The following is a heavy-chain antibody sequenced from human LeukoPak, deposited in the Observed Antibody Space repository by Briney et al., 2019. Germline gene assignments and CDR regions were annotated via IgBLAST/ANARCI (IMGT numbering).Heavy chain of an antibody. D-gene: IGHD4-23*01. CDR3: AKDGLMVRRGIDY. Sequence: QAEGSLRLSCAASGFTFSSYAMSWVRQAPGKGLEWVSAISGSGGSTYYADSVKGRFTISRDNSKNTLYLQMNSLRAKDAAVYYCAKDGLMVRRGIDYWGQGTLVTVSS. CDR2: ISGSGGST. CDR1: GFTFSSYA. J-gene: IGHJ4*02. V-gene: IGHV3-23*01.